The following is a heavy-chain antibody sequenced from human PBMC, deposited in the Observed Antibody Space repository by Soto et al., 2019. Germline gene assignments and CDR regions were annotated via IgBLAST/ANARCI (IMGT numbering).Heavy chain of an antibody. J-gene: IGHJ4*02. D-gene: IGHD6-13*01. V-gene: IGHV3-23*01. CDR2: VSASGGTT. CDR1: GFTFSSYA. Sequence: EVQLLESGGGFVQPGGSLRLSCAASGFTFSSYAMSWVRQAPGKGLEWVSAVSASGGTTYYADSVQGRFTISRDNSKNTLSLQMNSLRVEDTAIYYCAKGRTSWQTWGVDYWGQGTLVTVSS. CDR3: AKGRTSWQTWGVDY.